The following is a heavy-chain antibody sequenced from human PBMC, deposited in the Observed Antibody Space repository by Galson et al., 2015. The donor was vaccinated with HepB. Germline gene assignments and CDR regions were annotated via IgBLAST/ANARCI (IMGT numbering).Heavy chain of an antibody. CDR1: GFTFSDYY. CDR3: AKETQRDGCFDY. J-gene: IGHJ4*02. Sequence: SLRLSCAASGFTFSDYYMSWIRQAPGKGLEWLSYISSSSRYTSYADSVKGRFTISRDNTKNSLYLQMNSLRADDTAVYYCAKETQRDGCFDYWGQGTLVTVSS. CDR2: ISSSSRYT. D-gene: IGHD5-24*01. V-gene: IGHV3-11*06.